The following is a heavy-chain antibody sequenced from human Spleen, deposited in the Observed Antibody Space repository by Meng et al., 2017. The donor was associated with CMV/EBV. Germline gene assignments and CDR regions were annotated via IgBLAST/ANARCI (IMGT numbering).Heavy chain of an antibody. Sequence: GESLKISCKGSGYSFTSYWIGWVRQMPGKGLEWMGIIYPGDSDTRYSPSFQGQVTISADKSISTAYLQWSSLKASDTAMYYCARLRRGITIFGVAKLYYGMDVWGQGTTVTVSS. V-gene: IGHV5-51*01. J-gene: IGHJ6*02. D-gene: IGHD3-3*01. CDR1: GYSFTSYW. CDR2: IYPGDSDT. CDR3: ARLRRGITIFGVAKLYYGMDV.